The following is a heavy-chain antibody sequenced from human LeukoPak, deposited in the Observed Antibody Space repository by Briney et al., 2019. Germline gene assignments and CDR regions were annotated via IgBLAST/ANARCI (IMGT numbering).Heavy chain of an antibody. V-gene: IGHV3-30*01. J-gene: IGHJ4*02. CDR2: ISYDGSKK. D-gene: IGHD2-2*01. CDR3: ARDLVVVPAAINVDY. Sequence: GGSLRLSCAASGFTFSSYAMHWVRQAPGKGLEWVAVISYDGSKKYYADSVKGRFTISRDNSKNTLYLQMNSLRAEDTAVYYCARDLVVVPAAINVDYWGQGTLVTVSS. CDR1: GFTFSSYA.